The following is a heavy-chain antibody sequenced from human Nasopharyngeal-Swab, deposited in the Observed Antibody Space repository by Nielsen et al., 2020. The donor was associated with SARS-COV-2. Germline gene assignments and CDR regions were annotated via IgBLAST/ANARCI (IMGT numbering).Heavy chain of an antibody. CDR3: TYDSSGHYYYYMDV. J-gene: IGHJ6*03. D-gene: IGHD3-22*01. V-gene: IGHV1-69*06. Sequence: WVRQAPGQGLEWMGGIIPIFGTANYAQKFQGRVTITADKSTSTAYMELSSLRSEDTAVYYCTYDSSGHYYYYMDVWGKGTTVTVS. CDR2: IIPIFGTA.